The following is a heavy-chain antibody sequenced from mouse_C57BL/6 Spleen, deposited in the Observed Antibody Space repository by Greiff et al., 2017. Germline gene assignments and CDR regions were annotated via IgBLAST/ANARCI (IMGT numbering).Heavy chain of an antibody. CDR1: GYTFTSYW. V-gene: IGHV1-52*01. CDR2: IDPSDSET. CDR3: ASSDYGNLYFDY. Sequence: QVQLKQPGAGLVRPGSSVKLSCKASGYTFTSYWMHWVRQRPIQGLEWVGNIDPSDSETHSNQTFTDKATLTVDKSSSRAYMQLSSLTSENSAVYYCASSDYGNLYFDYWGKGTTLTVSS. J-gene: IGHJ2*01. D-gene: IGHD2-1*01.